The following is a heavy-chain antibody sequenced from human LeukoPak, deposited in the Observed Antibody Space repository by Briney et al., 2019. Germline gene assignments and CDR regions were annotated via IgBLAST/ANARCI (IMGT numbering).Heavy chain of an antibody. J-gene: IGHJ4*02. CDR3: ASGFTDFWSGSDY. V-gene: IGHV3-21*01. CDR2: IGGNSRSI. CDR1: GFTFSTDP. Sequence: GGSLRLSCAASGFTFSTDPMNWVRQAPGKGLEWVSSIGGNSRSIYYADSVKGRFTISRDNAKNSVYLQMNSLRVEDTALYYCASGFTDFWSGSDYWGQGTLVTVSS. D-gene: IGHD3-3*01.